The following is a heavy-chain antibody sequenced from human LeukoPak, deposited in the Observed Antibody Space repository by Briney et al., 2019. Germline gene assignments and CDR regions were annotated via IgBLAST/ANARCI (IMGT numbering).Heavy chain of an antibody. CDR2: INPNSGGT. V-gene: IGHV1-2*02. CDR3: ARDPSGAYCGGDCFFPPDY. Sequence: ASVKVSCKASGYTFTGYYMHWVRQAPGQGLEWMGWINPNSGGTNYAQKFQGRVTMTRDTSISTAYMELSRLRSDDTAVYYCARDPSGAYCGGDCFFPPDYWGQGTLVTVSS. D-gene: IGHD2-21*02. CDR1: GYTFTGYY. J-gene: IGHJ4*02.